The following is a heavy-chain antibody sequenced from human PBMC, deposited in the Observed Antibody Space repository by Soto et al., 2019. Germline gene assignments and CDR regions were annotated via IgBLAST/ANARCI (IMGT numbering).Heavy chain of an antibody. D-gene: IGHD3-22*01. CDR3: AKDHGTYYYDSSGYLDY. CDR2: ISYDGSNK. V-gene: IGHV3-30*18. CDR1: GFTFSSYG. J-gene: IGHJ4*02. Sequence: QVQLVESWGGVVQPGRSLRLSCAASGFTFSSYGMHWVRQAPGKGLEWVAVISYDGSNKYYADSVKGRFTISRDNSKNTLYLQMNSLRAEDTAVYYCAKDHGTYYYDSSGYLDYWGQGTLVTVSS.